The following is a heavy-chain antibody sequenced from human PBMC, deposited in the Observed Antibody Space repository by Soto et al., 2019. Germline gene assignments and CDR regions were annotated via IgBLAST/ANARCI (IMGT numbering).Heavy chain of an antibody. D-gene: IGHD5-12*01. CDR1: GYTFTSYA. CDR2: INAGNGNT. V-gene: IGHV1-3*01. CDR3: ARNVYSGYDSWWFDP. J-gene: IGHJ5*02. Sequence: GASVKVSCKASGYTFTSYAMHWVRQAPGQRLEWMGWINAGNGNTKYSQKFQGRVTITRDTSASTAYMELSSLRSEDTAVYYCARNVYSGYDSWWFDPWGQGTLVTVSS.